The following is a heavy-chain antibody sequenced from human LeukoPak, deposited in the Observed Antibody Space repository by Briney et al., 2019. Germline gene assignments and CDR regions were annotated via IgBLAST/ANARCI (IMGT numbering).Heavy chain of an antibody. CDR1: GGSISSYY. V-gene: IGHV4-4*07. D-gene: IGHD6-19*01. CDR2: IYTSGST. J-gene: IGHJ4*02. CDR3: ARESSGWNYFDY. Sequence: PSXTLSLTCTVSGGSISSYYWSWIRQPAGKGLEWIGRIYTSGSTGYNPSLRSRVTMSVDTSKNQFSLKLRYVTAADTAVYYCARESSGWNYFDYWGQGILVTVSS.